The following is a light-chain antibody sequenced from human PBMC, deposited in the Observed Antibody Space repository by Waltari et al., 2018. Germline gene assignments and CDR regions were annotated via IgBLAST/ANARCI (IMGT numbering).Light chain of an antibody. CDR1: QSVGRY. Sequence: SCRASQSVGRYLAWYQQKPGQAPRLLIYGASTRATGIPDRFSGSGSGTDFSLIISRLEPEDFAVYFCQKYEALPATFGQGTKVEIK. V-gene: IGKV3-20*01. CDR2: GAS. CDR3: QKYEALPAT. J-gene: IGKJ1*01.